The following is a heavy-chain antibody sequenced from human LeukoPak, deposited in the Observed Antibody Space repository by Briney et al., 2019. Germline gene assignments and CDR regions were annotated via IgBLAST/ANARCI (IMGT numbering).Heavy chain of an antibody. CDR1: GGSISSGTYY. CDR3: AREVSYYYYMDV. J-gene: IGHJ6*03. CDR2: INTSGTT. V-gene: IGHV4-61*02. D-gene: IGHD3-22*01. Sequence: SETLSLTCSVSGGSISSGTYYWSWIRQPAGKRLEWIGRINTSGTTNYDPSLRSRVTISVDTSKNQFSLKLSSVTAADTAVYYCAREVSYYYYMDVWGKGTTVTISS.